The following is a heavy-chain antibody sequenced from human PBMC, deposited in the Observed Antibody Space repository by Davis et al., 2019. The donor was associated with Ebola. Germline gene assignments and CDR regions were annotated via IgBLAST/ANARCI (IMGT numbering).Heavy chain of an antibody. CDR2: ISSSSSYI. Sequence: GGSLRLSCAASGFTFSSYSMNWVRQAPGKGLEWVSSISSSSSYIYYADSVKGRFTISRDNAKNSLYLQMNSLRAEDTAVYYCTRHVSGDFWYFDLWGRGTLVTVSS. CDR1: GFTFSSYS. J-gene: IGHJ2*01. D-gene: IGHD4-17*01. CDR3: TRHVSGDFWYFDL. V-gene: IGHV3-21*04.